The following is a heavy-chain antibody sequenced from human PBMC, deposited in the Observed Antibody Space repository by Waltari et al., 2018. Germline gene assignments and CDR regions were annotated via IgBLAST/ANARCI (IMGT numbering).Heavy chain of an antibody. Sequence: QVQLVQSGSELKNPAASVTISCKQSGYTLTRWVIKSVCQAPGKGLQWMGCIQTNIGRPTYAQGFTGRFVFSVDMSASTAYLQISDLQSEDTGLYFCVREVSGGDEWTHYFNGLDVWGQGTTVTVSS. D-gene: IGHD2-21*01. V-gene: IGHV7-4-1*02. CDR3: VREVSGGDEWTHYFNGLDV. CDR2: IQTNIGRP. J-gene: IGHJ6*02. CDR1: GYTLTRWV.